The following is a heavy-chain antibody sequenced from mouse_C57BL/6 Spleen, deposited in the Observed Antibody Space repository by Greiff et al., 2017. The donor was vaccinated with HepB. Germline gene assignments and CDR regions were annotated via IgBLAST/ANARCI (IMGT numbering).Heavy chain of an antibody. CDR3: ARGHYYGSSYDY. CDR2: INPNNGGT. V-gene: IGHV1-22*01. Sequence: VQLQQSGPELVKPGASVKMSCKASGYTFTDYNMHWVKQSHGKSLEWIGYINPNNGGTSYNQKFKGKATLTVNKSSSTAYMELRSLTSEDSAVYYCARGHYYGSSYDYWGQGTTLTVSS. J-gene: IGHJ2*01. CDR1: GYTFTDYN. D-gene: IGHD1-1*01.